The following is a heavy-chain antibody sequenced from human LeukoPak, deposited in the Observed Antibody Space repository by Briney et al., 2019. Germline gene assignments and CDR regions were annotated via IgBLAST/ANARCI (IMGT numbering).Heavy chain of an antibody. CDR2: IIPILGIA. Sequence: ASVKVSCKASGGTFSSYAISWVRQAPGQGLEWMGRIIPILGIANYAQKFQGRVTITADKSTSTAYMELSSLRSEDTAVYYCARAKRSIAAAGTRPYYFDYWGQGTLVTVSS. J-gene: IGHJ4*02. D-gene: IGHD6-13*01. CDR3: ARAKRSIAAAGTRPYYFDY. V-gene: IGHV1-69*04. CDR1: GGTFSSYA.